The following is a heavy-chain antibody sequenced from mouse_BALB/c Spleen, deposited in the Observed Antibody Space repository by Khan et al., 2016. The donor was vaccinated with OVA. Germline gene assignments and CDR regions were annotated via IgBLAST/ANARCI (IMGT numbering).Heavy chain of an antibody. J-gene: IGHJ4*01. Sequence: QIQLLQPGPEVKKPGETVKTPCKAPGYTFTNIGMNWVRHALGKGLKWMGWKKTYTGEPTYADEFKGRFAFSLETSASTAYLQIINHKNEATATYFCERVGYNRIMDSWGQGTTVTVSS. CDR3: ERVGYNRIMDS. CDR2: KKTYTGEP. V-gene: IGHV9-3-1*01. D-gene: IGHD1-3*01. CDR1: GYTFTNIG.